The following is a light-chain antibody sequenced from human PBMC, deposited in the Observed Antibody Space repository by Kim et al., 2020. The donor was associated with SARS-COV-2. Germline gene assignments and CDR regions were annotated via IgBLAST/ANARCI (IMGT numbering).Light chain of an antibody. V-gene: IGLV1-40*03. CDR3: LSYDNILRGHV. Sequence: QTGTISCTGSSSNIGATYDVHWYQQLPGRAPKLLIYGNTHRPSGVSDRFSAARSGASASLAITGLLAEDEGDFYCLSYDNILRGHVFGTGTKVTVL. J-gene: IGLJ1*01. CDR2: GNT. CDR1: SSNIGATYD.